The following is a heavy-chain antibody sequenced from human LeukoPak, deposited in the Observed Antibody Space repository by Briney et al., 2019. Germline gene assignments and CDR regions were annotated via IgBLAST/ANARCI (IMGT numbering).Heavy chain of an antibody. V-gene: IGHV1-2*02. CDR2: INPNSGGT. J-gene: IGHJ4*02. CDR1: GYTFIGYY. Sequence: ASVKVSCKASGYTFIGYYMHWVRQAPGQGLEWMGWINPNSGGTNYAQKFQGRVTMTRDTSISTAYMELRSLRSDDTAVYYCARGFPPRRNYDSRGYYSYYFDYWGQGTLVTVSS. CDR3: ARGFPPRRNYDSRGYYSYYFDY. D-gene: IGHD3-22*01.